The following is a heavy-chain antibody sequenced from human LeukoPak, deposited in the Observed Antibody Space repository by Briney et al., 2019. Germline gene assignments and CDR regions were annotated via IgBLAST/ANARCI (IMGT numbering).Heavy chain of an antibody. V-gene: IGHV1-46*01. CDR2: INPSGGRT. CDR3: ARGGRDYGDPRFDP. Sequence: GASVKVSCKASGYSFTSYGIYWVRQAPGQGLEWMGTINPSGGRTNYAQTFQGRVTMTRDTSTRTIYIELYSLRSDDTAVYYCARGGRDYGDPRFDPWGQGTLVTVSS. CDR1: GYSFTSYG. J-gene: IGHJ5*02. D-gene: IGHD4-17*01.